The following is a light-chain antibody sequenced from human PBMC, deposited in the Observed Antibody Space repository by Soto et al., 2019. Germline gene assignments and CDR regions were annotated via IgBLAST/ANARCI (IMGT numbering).Light chain of an antibody. CDR3: QSYDSSLSGFWV. V-gene: IGLV1-40*01. J-gene: IGLJ3*02. Sequence: QPVLTQPLSVSGAPGQRVTISCTGSSSNIGAGYDVHWYQQFSGTSPKLLIYGNDNRPSGVPDRFSGSKSGTSASLAITGLLAEDEADYYCQSYDSSLSGFWVFGGGTKLTVL. CDR1: SSNIGAGYD. CDR2: GND.